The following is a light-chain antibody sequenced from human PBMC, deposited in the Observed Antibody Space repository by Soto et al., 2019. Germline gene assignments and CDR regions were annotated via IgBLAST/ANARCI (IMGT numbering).Light chain of an antibody. V-gene: IGKV1-33*01. Sequence: DVLMTQSPSSLSASVGDRVTITCQASQDINNYLNWYQQKPGKAPKLLIYDASNLETGVPSRFSGSGSGTEFTFTISSLHPEDIATYFCQQCDNLPYTFGQGTKLEMK. CDR2: DAS. J-gene: IGKJ2*01. CDR1: QDINNY. CDR3: QQCDNLPYT.